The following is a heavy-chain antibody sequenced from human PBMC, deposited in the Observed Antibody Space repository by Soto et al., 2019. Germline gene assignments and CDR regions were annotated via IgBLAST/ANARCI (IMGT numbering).Heavy chain of an antibody. D-gene: IGHD2-2*01. Sequence: GESLKISCKGSGYGFTNYWIGWVRQMPGKGLEWMGMIYPDDSDTRYSPSFQGQVTISADKPITTAYLHWSGLKASDTAMYYCARHRLTCTSTTCAPNWFDPWGQGTLVTVSS. CDR1: GYGFTNYW. J-gene: IGHJ5*02. CDR3: ARHRLTCTSTTCAPNWFDP. CDR2: IYPDDSDT. V-gene: IGHV5-51*01.